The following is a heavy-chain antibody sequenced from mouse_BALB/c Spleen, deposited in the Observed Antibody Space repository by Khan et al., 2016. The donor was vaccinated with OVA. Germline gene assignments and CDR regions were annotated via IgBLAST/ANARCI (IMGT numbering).Heavy chain of an antibody. V-gene: IGHV2-6-1*01. CDR3: ARQPYYHYNIMDY. CDR1: GFSLSRYN. J-gene: IGHJ4*01. D-gene: IGHD2-10*01. CDR2: MWSDGSA. Sequence: QVQLKQSGPGLVAPSQSLSITCTVSGFSLSRYNIHWVRQPPGKGLEWLVVMWSDGSATYNSALKSRLTISKDNSKSQVFLKMNSLQTDDTAMYFCARQPYYHYNIMDYWGQGTSVTVSS.